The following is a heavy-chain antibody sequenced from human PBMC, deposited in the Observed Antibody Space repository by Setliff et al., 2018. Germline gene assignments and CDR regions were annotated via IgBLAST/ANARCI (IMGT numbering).Heavy chain of an antibody. D-gene: IGHD2-2*01. CDR2: ISGFNGVT. Sequence: ASVKVSCKASGYILTSSGITWVRQAPGQGLEWMGWISGFNGVTNYAQTFQGRITMATDTSTKMAHMELSSLRSDDTAVYYCERLVRYCTATSCQRTSGDDFWGQGTLVTVSS. V-gene: IGHV1-18*01. J-gene: IGHJ4*02. CDR3: ERLVRYCTATSCQRTSGDDF. CDR1: GYILTSSG.